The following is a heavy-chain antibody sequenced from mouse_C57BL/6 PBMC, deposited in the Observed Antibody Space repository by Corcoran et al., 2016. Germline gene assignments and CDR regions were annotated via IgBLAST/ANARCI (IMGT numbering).Heavy chain of an antibody. CDR1: EYTITKYP. V-gene: IGHV9-1*01. Sequence: QIEVVQSGPDMKKPGETVKISCKASEYTITKYPMHWVKQAPGKGFRWMGRIYTDTGEPTYAEEFKGRCAFSLETSASTAYLQINNRKNEDTDTYFCGIAYEVWGPGTTGTVSS. J-gene: IGHJ1*01. CDR3: GIAYEV. CDR2: IYTDTGEP.